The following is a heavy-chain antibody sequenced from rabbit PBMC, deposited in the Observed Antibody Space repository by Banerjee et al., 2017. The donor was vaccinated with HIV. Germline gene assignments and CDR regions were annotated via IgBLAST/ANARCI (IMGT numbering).Heavy chain of an antibody. J-gene: IGHJ4*01. V-gene: IGHV1S40*01. CDR2: IDTDNYGGT. D-gene: IGHD4-2*01. CDR3: ARGTGGAGDGLNL. CDR1: GFSFSSKFY. Sequence: QSLEESGGDLVKPGASLTITCTASGFSFSSKFYICWVRQAPGKGLEWIACIDTDNYGGTVSASWAKGRFTISKTSSTTVTLQMTRLTAADTATYFCARGTGGAGDGLNLWGQGTLVTVS.